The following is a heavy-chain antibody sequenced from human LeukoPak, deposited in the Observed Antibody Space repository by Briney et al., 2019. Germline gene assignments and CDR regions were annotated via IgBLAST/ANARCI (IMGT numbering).Heavy chain of an antibody. CDR3: ARVHGYVSGAFDY. Sequence: PGGSLRLSCAASGFTFNNYWMHWARQAPGKGLVWVSHINSDGSSTTYADSVKGRFTISRDNAKNTLYLQMNSLRAEDTAVYYCARVHGYVSGAFDYWGQGSLVTVSS. V-gene: IGHV3-74*03. CDR2: INSDGSST. D-gene: IGHD5-12*01. J-gene: IGHJ4*02. CDR1: GFTFNNYW.